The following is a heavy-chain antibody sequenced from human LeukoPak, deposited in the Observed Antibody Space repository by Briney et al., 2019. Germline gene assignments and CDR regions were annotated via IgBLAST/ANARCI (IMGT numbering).Heavy chain of an antibody. CDR3: ARRSGDGYNFVLYYFDY. Sequence: TSETLSLTCAVYGGSFSGYYWSWIRQPPGKGLEWIGEINHSGSTNYNPSLKSRVTISVDTSKNQFSLKLSSVTAADTAVYYCARRSGDGYNFVLYYFDYWGQGTLVTVSS. V-gene: IGHV4-34*01. J-gene: IGHJ4*02. CDR1: GGSFSGYY. D-gene: IGHD5-24*01. CDR2: INHSGST.